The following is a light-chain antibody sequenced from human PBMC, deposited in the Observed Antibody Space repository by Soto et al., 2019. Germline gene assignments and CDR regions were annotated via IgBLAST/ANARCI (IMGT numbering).Light chain of an antibody. V-gene: IGKV1-39*01. CDR3: QQSYSTLT. Sequence: DIQMTQSPSSLSASVGDRVTITCRASQSISSYLNWYQQKPGKAPKLLLYAASSLKSGVPSRFSGSGSGTEFTLTISSLQPEDFATYYCQQSYSTLTFGGGTKVEIK. CDR2: AAS. J-gene: IGKJ4*01. CDR1: QSISSY.